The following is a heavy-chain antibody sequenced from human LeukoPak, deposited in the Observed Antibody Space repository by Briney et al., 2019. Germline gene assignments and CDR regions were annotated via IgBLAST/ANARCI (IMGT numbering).Heavy chain of an antibody. D-gene: IGHD3-3*01. CDR2: IIPIFGTA. J-gene: IGHJ3*02. CDR1: GGTFSSYA. CDR3: ARVEWTTTLIAPDAFDI. V-gene: IGHV1-69*05. Sequence: SVKVSCKASGGTFSSYAISWVRQAPGQGLEWMGRIIPIFGTANYAQKFQGRVTITTDESTSTAYMELSSLRSEDTAVYYCARVEWTTTLIAPDAFDIWGQGTMVTVSS.